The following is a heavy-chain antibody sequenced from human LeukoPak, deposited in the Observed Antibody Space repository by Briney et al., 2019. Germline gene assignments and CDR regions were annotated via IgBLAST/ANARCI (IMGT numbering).Heavy chain of an antibody. CDR1: GFTFSSYG. CDR3: ARDIWRWFGELSRVNYYYYYMDV. D-gene: IGHD3-10*01. CDR2: IRYDGSNK. V-gene: IGHV3-30*02. Sequence: GGSLRLSCAASGFTFSSYGMHWVRQAPGKGLEWVAFIRYDGSNKYYADSVKGRFTISRDNSKNTLYLQMKSLRAEDTAVYYCARDIWRWFGELSRVNYYYYYMDVWGKGTTVTISS. J-gene: IGHJ6*03.